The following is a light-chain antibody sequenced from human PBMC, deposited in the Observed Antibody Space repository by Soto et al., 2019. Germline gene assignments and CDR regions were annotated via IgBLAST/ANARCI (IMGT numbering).Light chain of an antibody. V-gene: IGLV3-1*01. CDR2: QDA. CDR1: KLGDKN. J-gene: IGLJ2*01. Sequence: SYELTQTPSVSVSPGQTASITCSGDKLGDKNANWFQQKPGQSPVLVIYQDAKRPSGIPERFSGSNSGNTATLTISGTQAMDEADYYCQAWDSNTAIFGGGTKLTVL. CDR3: QAWDSNTAI.